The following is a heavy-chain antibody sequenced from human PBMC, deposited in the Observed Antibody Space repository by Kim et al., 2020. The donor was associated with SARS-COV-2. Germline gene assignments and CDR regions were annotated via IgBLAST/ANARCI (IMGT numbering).Heavy chain of an antibody. CDR3: ATKGSGLYY. D-gene: IGHD6-19*01. J-gene: IGHJ4*02. CDR2: GET. Sequence: GETIYEQKFQGRVTMTEDTSTDTAYMELSSLRSEDTAVYYCATKGSGLYYWGQGTLVTVSS. V-gene: IGHV1-24*01.